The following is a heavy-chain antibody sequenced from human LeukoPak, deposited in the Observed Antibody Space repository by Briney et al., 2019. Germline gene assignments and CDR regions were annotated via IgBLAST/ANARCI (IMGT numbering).Heavy chain of an antibody. J-gene: IGHJ3*02. CDR1: GGSISSGDYY. D-gene: IGHD3-9*01. Sequence: PSETLSLTCTVSGGSISSGDYYWSWIRQPPGKGLEWIGYIYYSGSTYYNPSLKSRVTISVDTSKNQFSLKLSSVTAADTAVYYCARDHTLYDILTGYYNGRAFDIWGQGTMVTVSS. CDR2: IYYSGST. V-gene: IGHV4-30-4*01. CDR3: ARDHTLYDILTGYYNGRAFDI.